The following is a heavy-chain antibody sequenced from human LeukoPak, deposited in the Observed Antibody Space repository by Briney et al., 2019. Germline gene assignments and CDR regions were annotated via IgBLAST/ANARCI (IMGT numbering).Heavy chain of an antibody. CDR1: GFTFSSYV. Sequence: GGSLRLSCAASGFTFSSYVMHWVRQAPGKGLEWVAIISYDGSNEYYADSVKGRFTISRDNSKNTLYLQMNSLRAADTAVYYCARDKRGSGIVGATGRYTDYYYYMDVWGKGTTVTISS. CDR2: ISYDGSNE. D-gene: IGHD1-26*01. J-gene: IGHJ6*03. V-gene: IGHV3-30*04. CDR3: ARDKRGSGIVGATGRYTDYYYYMDV.